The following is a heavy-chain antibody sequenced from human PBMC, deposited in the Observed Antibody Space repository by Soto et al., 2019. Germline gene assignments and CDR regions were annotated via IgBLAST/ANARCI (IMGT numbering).Heavy chain of an antibody. Sequence: QVQLQESGSGLVEPSQTLALPCAVTGDSISRGSYTWNWIRQPPGKGLEWIGFTYQSGSTFYNASLRGRVDITVDKSKNQFSLKLNSVTAADTAGYYCARDVAVGGAMGWLDPCGQGTLVTVSS. J-gene: IGHJ5*02. V-gene: IGHV4-30-2*01. CDR2: TYQSGST. D-gene: IGHD3-16*01. CDR1: GDSISRGSYT. CDR3: ARDVAVGGAMGWLDP.